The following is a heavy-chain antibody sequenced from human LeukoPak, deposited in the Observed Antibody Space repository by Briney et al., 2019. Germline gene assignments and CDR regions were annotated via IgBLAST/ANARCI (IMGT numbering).Heavy chain of an antibody. V-gene: IGHV1-18*01. J-gene: IGHJ5*02. D-gene: IGHD3-3*01. CDR1: GYTFTSYG. Sequence: ASVKVSCKASGYTFTSYGIGWVRQAPGQGLEWMGWISAYNGNTNYAQKLQGRVTMTTDTSTSTAYMELRSLRSDDTAVYYCARDHPYYDFWSGYYSSWFDPWGQGTLVTVSS. CDR3: ARDHPYYDFWSGYYSSWFDP. CDR2: ISAYNGNT.